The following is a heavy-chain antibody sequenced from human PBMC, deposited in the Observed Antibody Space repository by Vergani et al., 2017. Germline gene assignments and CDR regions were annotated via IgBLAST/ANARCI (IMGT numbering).Heavy chain of an antibody. CDR2: IYTSGST. CDR3: ARENYYDSSGYYWGYYYYGMDV. V-gene: IGHV4-61*02. CDR1: GGSISSGSYY. J-gene: IGHJ6*02. D-gene: IGHD3-22*01. Sequence: QVQLQESGPGLVKPSQTLSLTCTVSGGSISSGSYYWSWIRQPAGKGLEWIGRIYTSGSTNYNPSLKSRVTISVDTSKNQFSLKLSSVTAADTAVYYCARENYYDSSGYYWGYYYYGMDVWGQGTTVTVSS.